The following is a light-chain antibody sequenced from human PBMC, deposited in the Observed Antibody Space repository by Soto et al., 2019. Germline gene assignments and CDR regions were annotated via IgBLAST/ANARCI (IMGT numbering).Light chain of an antibody. CDR2: DVS. J-gene: IGLJ1*01. V-gene: IGLV2-23*02. CDR3: CSYAVSRTYV. CDR1: SSDVGSYNL. Sequence: QSVLTQPASVSGSPGQSITISCTGTSSDVGSYNLVSWYQQHPGKAPKLIIYDVSERPSGVSNRFSGSQSGNTASLTISGLQAEDEADYYCCSYAVSRTYVFGTGTKVTV.